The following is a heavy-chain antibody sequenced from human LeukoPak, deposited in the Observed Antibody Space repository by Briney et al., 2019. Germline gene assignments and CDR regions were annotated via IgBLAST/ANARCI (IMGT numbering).Heavy chain of an antibody. CDR1: GFTFSDYY. V-gene: IGHV3-11*01. CDR2: ISSSGSTI. Sequence: PGGSLRLSCAASGFTFSDYYMSWIRQVPGKGLEWVSYISSSGSTIYYADSVKGRFTISRDNAKNSLYLQMNSLRAEDTAVYYCARDKFYKYGDYRNWFDPWGQGALVTVSS. CDR3: ARDKFYKYGDYRNWFDP. D-gene: IGHD4-17*01. J-gene: IGHJ5*02.